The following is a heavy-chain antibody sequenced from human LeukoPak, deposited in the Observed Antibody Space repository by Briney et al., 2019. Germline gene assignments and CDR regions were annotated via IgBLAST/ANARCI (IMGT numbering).Heavy chain of an antibody. CDR1: GFTVSSNY. CDR2: IYRDGTT. V-gene: IGHV3-53*01. CDR3: VRDTVGAFDP. Sequence: TGGSLRLSCAASGFTVSSNYMSWVRQAPGKGLEWVSIIYRDGTTYYADSVKGRFTISRDNSKNTLYLQMNSLRAEDTAVYYCVRDTVGAFDPWGQGTLVTVSS. J-gene: IGHJ5*02. D-gene: IGHD1-26*01.